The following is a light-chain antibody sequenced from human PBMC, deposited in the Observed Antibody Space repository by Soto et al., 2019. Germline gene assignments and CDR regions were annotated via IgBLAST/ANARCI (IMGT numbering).Light chain of an antibody. CDR1: QSVSHN. V-gene: IGKV3-15*01. Sequence: EIVMTQSPATLSVSPGEGATLSCRASQSVSHNLAWYQQKPGQAPRLLINGASTRATGIPTRFSGSGSGTEFTLTISSLQSEDFAVYDCEQYNSWPPLYTFGQGTKLEIK. CDR2: GAS. CDR3: EQYNSWPPLYT. J-gene: IGKJ2*01.